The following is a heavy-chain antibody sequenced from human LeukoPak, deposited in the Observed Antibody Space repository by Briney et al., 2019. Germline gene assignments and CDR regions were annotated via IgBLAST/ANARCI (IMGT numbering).Heavy chain of an antibody. V-gene: IGHV3-49*04. J-gene: IGHJ5*02. CDR1: GFTFSDYW. CDR3: TSRAERDIVVVPAA. D-gene: IGHD2-2*01. CDR2: IRSKAYGGTT. Sequence: GGSLRLSCVASGFTFSDYWMSWVRQAPGKGLEWVGFIRSKAYGGTTEYAASVKGRFTISRDDSKSIAYLQMNSLKTEDTAVYYCTSRAERDIVVVPAAWGQGTLVTVSS.